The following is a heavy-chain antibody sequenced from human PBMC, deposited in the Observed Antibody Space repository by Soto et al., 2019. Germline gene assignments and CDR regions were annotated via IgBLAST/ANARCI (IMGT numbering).Heavy chain of an antibody. Sequence: SETLSLTCPVSGGSISSYYWSWIRQPPGKGLEWIGYIYYSGSTNYNPSLKSRVTISVDTSKNQFSLKLSSVTAADTAVYYCAGNMVRGVFNWFDPWGQGTLVTVSS. CDR1: GGSISSYY. CDR3: AGNMVRGVFNWFDP. D-gene: IGHD3-10*01. V-gene: IGHV4-59*01. CDR2: IYYSGST. J-gene: IGHJ5*02.